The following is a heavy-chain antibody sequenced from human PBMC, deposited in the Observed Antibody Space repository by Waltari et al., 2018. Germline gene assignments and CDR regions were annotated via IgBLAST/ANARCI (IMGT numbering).Heavy chain of an antibody. V-gene: IGHV4-39*07. CDR1: GGSISSSGYY. Sequence: QLQLQESGPGLVKPSETLYLTCTVSGGSISSSGYYWGWIRQPPGKGLEWIGSIYYSGSTYYNPSLKSRVTISVDTSKNQFSLKLSSVTAADTAVYYCAREAMQKAFDIWGQGTMVTVSS. CDR3: AREAMQKAFDI. CDR2: IYYSGST. J-gene: IGHJ3*02. D-gene: IGHD2-2*01.